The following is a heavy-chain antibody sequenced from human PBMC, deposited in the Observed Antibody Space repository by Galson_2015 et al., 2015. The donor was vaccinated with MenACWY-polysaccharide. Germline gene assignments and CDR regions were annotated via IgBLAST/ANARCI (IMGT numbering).Heavy chain of an antibody. V-gene: IGHV3-23*01. D-gene: IGHD6-19*01. CDR1: GFTFSSYA. CDR2: ISGSGGTT. Sequence: SLRLSCAASGFTFSSYAMSWVRQAPGKGLEWVSGISGSGGTTRYADSVKGRFTISRDHSKNTLYLQMNTVRAEDTAVYYCAKDSGVGWLASFDHWGQGTLVTVSS. CDR3: AKDSGVGWLASFDH. J-gene: IGHJ4*02.